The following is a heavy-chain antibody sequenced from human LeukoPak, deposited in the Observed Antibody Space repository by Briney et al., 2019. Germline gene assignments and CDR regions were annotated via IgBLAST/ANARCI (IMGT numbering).Heavy chain of an antibody. CDR2: IIPIFGTA. D-gene: IGHD3-3*01. CDR3: ASSGADFWSGTDC. Sequence: ASVKVSCKASGGTFSSYAISWVRQAPGQGLEWMGGIIPIFGTANYAQTFQGRVTITTDESTSTAYMELSSLRSEDTAVYYCASSGADFWSGTDCWGQGTLVTVSS. J-gene: IGHJ4*02. V-gene: IGHV1-69*05. CDR1: GGTFSSYA.